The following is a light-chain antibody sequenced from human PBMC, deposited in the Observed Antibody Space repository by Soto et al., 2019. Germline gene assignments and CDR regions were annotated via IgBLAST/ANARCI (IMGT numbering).Light chain of an antibody. J-gene: IGKJ2*01. CDR2: DAS. V-gene: IGKV1-5*01. Sequence: DIQMTQSPSTLSASVGDRVTITCRASQSISSWLAWYQQKPGKAPKLLIYDASSLESGVPSRFSGSGSGTEFTLTISSLQPDDFATYCCQQYNSYPYTFRQGTKLEI. CDR3: QQYNSYPYT. CDR1: QSISSW.